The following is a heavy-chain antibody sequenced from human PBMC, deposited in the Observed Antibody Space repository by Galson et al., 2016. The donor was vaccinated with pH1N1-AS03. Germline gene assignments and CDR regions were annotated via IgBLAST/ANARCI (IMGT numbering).Heavy chain of an antibody. CDR1: GYSFTGYY. CDR2: ISPNSGGT. J-gene: IGHJ3*02. Sequence: SVKVSCKASGYSFTGYYIHWVRQAPGQGLGWLGRISPNSGGTKYAQKFQGRVTMTTDTSISTACMELSRLRSDDTAVYFCSRESESNSNTMAFDIWGQGAMVTVSS. V-gene: IGHV1-2*06. CDR3: SRESESNSNTMAFDI. D-gene: IGHD3-10*01.